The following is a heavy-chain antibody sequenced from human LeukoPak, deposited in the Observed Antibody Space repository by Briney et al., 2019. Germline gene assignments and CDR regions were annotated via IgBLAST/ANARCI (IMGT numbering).Heavy chain of an antibody. V-gene: IGHV4-38-2*02. CDR3: ARERDDSSGSYYMDV. Sequence: SETLSLTCTVSGGSISSGYYWGWIRQPPGKGLEWIGSIWHSGGTYYNPSLKSRVTISVDTSKNQFSLKLSSVTAADTAVYYCARERDDSSGSYYMDVWGNGTTVTVSS. CDR1: GGSISSGYY. CDR2: IWHSGGT. D-gene: IGHD3-22*01. J-gene: IGHJ6*03.